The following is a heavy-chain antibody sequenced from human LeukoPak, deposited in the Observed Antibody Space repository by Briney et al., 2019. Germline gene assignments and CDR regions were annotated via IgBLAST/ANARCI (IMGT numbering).Heavy chain of an antibody. CDR3: ARAPVPYCSSTSCYWFDP. D-gene: IGHD2-2*01. Sequence: PGRSLRLSCAASGFTFSSYGMHWVRQAPGKGLEWVAVIWYDGSNKYYADSVKGRFTISRDNSKNTLYLQMNSLRAEDTAVYYCARAPVPYCSSTSCYWFDPWGQGTLVTVSS. V-gene: IGHV3-33*01. CDR1: GFTFSSYG. J-gene: IGHJ5*02. CDR2: IWYDGSNK.